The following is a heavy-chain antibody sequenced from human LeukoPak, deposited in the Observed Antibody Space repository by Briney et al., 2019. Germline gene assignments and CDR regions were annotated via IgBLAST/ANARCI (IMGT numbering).Heavy chain of an antibody. Sequence: LRLSCAASGFTFSDYYWSWIRQPPGKGLEWIGEINHSGSTNYNPSLKSRVTISVDTSKNQFSLKLSSVTAADTAVYYCARVAITMVRGVIITYYYYYYMDVWGKGTTVTVSS. J-gene: IGHJ6*03. D-gene: IGHD3-10*01. V-gene: IGHV4-34*01. CDR3: ARVAITMVRGVIITYYYYYYMDV. CDR1: GFTFSDYY. CDR2: INHSGST.